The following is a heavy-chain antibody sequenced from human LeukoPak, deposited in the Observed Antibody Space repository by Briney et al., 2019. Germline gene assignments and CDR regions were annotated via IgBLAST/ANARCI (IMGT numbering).Heavy chain of an antibody. D-gene: IGHD1-26*01. J-gene: IGHJ4*02. CDR3: ARVSGSYSL. V-gene: IGHV4-59*01. CDR2: IYYSGST. CDR1: NGAISSYS. Sequence: PSETLSLTCTVSNGAISSYSWTWIRQPPGKELEWIGYIYYSGSTHYNPSLISRVTMSIDTSKNQFSLRLSSVTAADTAVYYCARVSGSYSLWGQGTLVTVSS.